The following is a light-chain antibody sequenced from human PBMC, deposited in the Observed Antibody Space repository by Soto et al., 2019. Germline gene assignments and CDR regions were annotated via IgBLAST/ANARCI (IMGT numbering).Light chain of an antibody. CDR2: GAS. CDR1: QSVSSN. Sequence: EIVMTQSPVTLSVSPGERATLSCRASQSVSSNLAWYQKKPGQAPRLLIDGASIRATGIPARFSGSGSGTEFTLPISSLQSEDFAVYYCQQYNDWPLTFGGGTKVEIK. CDR3: QQYNDWPLT. V-gene: IGKV3-15*01. J-gene: IGKJ4*01.